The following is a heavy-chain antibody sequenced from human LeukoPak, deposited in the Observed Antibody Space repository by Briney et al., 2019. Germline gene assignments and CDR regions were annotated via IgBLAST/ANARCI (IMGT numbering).Heavy chain of an antibody. V-gene: IGHV1-69*13. Sequence: ASVKVSCKASGGTFSSYAISWVRQAPGQGLEWMGGIIPIFGTANYAQKFQGRVTITADESTSTAYMELSSLRSEDTAVYYCAHLWLQSHRSFDYWGQGTLVTVSS. J-gene: IGHJ4*02. D-gene: IGHD5-24*01. CDR2: IIPIFGTA. CDR3: AHLWLQSHRSFDY. CDR1: GGTFSSYA.